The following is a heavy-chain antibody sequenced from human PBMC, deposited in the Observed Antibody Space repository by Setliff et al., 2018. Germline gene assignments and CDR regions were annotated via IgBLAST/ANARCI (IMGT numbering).Heavy chain of an antibody. CDR2: INHSGST. CDR1: GGSFSTCY. V-gene: IGHV4-34*01. CDR3: TVYNTGSSKDHY. J-gene: IGHJ4*02. Sequence: SETLSLTCAVYGGSFSTCYWIWIRQPPGKGLEWIGEINHSGSTNYNPSLKSRVTISVDTSKNQFSLKLSPVTAADTALYYCTVYNTGSSKDHYWGQGTPVTVSS. D-gene: IGHD2-8*02.